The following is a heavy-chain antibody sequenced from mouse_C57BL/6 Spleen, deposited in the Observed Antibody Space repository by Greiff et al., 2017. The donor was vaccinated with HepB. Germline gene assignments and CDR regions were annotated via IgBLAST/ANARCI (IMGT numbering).Heavy chain of an antibody. J-gene: IGHJ4*01. D-gene: IGHD2-3*01. CDR3: ARGWTLYAMDY. Sequence: QVQLQQPGAELVMPGASVKLSCKASGYTFTSYWMHWVKQRPGQGLEWIGEIDPSDSYTNYNQKFKGKSTLTVDKSSSTAYMQLSSLTSEDSAVYYCARGWTLYAMDYWGQGTSVTVSS. CDR2: IDPSDSYT. V-gene: IGHV1-69*01. CDR1: GYTFTSYW.